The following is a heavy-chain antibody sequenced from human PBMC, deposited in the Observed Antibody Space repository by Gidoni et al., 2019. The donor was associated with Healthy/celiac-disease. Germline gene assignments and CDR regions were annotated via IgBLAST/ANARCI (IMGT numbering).Heavy chain of an antibody. J-gene: IGHJ4*02. V-gene: IGHV3-23*01. CDR1: GFTFSSYA. D-gene: IGHD3-22*01. CDR3: AKDHYYDSSGPDY. CDR2: ISGSGGST. Sequence: EVQLLESEGGLVQPGGSLRLSCAASGFTFSSYAMSWVRQAPGKGLEWVSAISGSGGSTYYADSVKGRFTISRDNSKNTLYLQMNSLRAEDTAVYYCAKDHYYDSSGPDYWGQGTLVTVSS.